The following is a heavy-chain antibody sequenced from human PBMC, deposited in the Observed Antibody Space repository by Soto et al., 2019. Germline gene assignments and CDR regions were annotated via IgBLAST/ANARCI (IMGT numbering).Heavy chain of an antibody. V-gene: IGHV3-33*01. J-gene: IGHJ3*02. CDR2: IWYDGSNI. Sequence: QVQLVESGGGVVQPGRSLRLSCAASGFTFSSYGMHWVRQAPGKGLEWVAVIWYDGSNIYYADSVKGRFTISRDNSKNTLYLHMHSLRAEDTAVYYCARALITMVRGVIVHDAFDIWGQGTMVTVSS. CDR1: GFTFSSYG. CDR3: ARALITMVRGVIVHDAFDI. D-gene: IGHD3-10*01.